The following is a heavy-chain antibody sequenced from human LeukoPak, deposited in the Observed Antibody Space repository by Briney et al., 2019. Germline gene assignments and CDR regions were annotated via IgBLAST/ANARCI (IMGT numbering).Heavy chain of an antibody. J-gene: IGHJ4*02. Sequence: SVKVSCKASGGTFSSYATSWVRQAPGQGLEWMGGIIPIFGTANYAQKFQGRVTITADESTSTAYMELSSLRSEDTAVYYCARVGYSYGYAYFDYWGQGTLVIVSS. CDR3: ARVGYSYGYAYFDY. CDR2: IIPIFGTA. D-gene: IGHD5-18*01. V-gene: IGHV1-69*13. CDR1: GGTFSSYA.